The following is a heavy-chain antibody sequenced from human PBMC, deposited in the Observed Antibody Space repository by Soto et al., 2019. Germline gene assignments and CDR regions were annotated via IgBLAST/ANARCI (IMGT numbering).Heavy chain of an antibody. Sequence: SETLSLTCAVYGGSFSGYYWSWIRQPPGKGLEWIGEINHSGGTNYNPSLKSRATISLDTSKNQFSPKLSSVTAADTAVYYCARTYSSSWSPFDYWGQGTLVTVSS. D-gene: IGHD6-13*01. J-gene: IGHJ4*02. V-gene: IGHV4-34*01. CDR2: INHSGGT. CDR3: ARTYSSSWSPFDY. CDR1: GGSFSGYY.